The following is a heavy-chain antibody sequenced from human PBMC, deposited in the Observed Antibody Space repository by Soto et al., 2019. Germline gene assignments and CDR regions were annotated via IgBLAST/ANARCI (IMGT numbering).Heavy chain of an antibody. J-gene: IGHJ4*02. CDR2: ISGSSSNI. D-gene: IGHD2-2*01. V-gene: IGHV3-48*02. CDR1: GFSFSNYA. Sequence: GGALRLSCAASGFSFSNYAMDWVRQAPGKGLEWVSYISGSSSNIRYADSVKGRFTISRDNAKTSVFLQMNSLRDEDTAVYYCVRDRTNSRSSSAYPLDNWGQGT. CDR3: VRDRTNSRSSSAYPLDN.